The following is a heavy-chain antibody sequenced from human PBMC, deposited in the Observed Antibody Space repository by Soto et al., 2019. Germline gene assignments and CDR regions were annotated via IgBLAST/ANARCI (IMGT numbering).Heavy chain of an antibody. CDR2: ISYDGSNK. J-gene: IGHJ4*02. CDR1: GFTFSSYA. CDR3: AKDPNWNDASVFDY. D-gene: IGHD1-1*01. Sequence: PGGSLRLSCAASGFTFSSYAMHWVRQAPGKGLEWVAVISYDGSNKYYADSVKGRFTISRDNSKNTLYLQMNSLRAEDTAVYYCAKDPNWNDASVFDYWGQGTLVTVSS. V-gene: IGHV3-30-3*01.